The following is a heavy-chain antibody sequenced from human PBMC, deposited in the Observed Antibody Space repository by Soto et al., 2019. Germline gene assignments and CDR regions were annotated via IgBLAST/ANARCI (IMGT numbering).Heavy chain of an antibody. Sequence: GGSLRLSCAASGFTFSSYAMSWVRQAPGKGLEWVSAISGSGGSTYYADSVKGRFTISRDNSKNTLYLQMNSLRAEDTAVYYCAIRDIYGIAAAALTWGAFDIWGQGTMVTVSS. J-gene: IGHJ3*02. CDR2: ISGSGGST. V-gene: IGHV3-23*01. D-gene: IGHD6-13*01. CDR1: GFTFSSYA. CDR3: AIRDIYGIAAAALTWGAFDI.